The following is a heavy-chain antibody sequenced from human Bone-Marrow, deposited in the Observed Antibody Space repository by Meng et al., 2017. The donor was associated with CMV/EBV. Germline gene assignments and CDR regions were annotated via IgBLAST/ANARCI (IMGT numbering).Heavy chain of an antibody. CDR2: IRYDGHKE. V-gene: IGHV3-7*03. J-gene: IGHJ4*02. CDR1: GFTFSNYW. D-gene: IGHD2-8*01. Sequence: GESLKISCVTSGFTFSNYWMTWVRLRPGKGLEYVANIRYDGHKEYYVDSVRGRFTISRDNAKNSLYLQMNSLRVEDTGLYYCARDINGERRPIYWGQGTLVTVSS. CDR3: ARDINGERRPIY.